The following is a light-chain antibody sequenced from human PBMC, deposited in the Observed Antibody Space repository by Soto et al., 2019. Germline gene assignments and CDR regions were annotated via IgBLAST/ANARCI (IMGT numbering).Light chain of an antibody. CDR3: QQSYSTPIT. V-gene: IGKV1-39*01. CDR1: QSISSY. CDR2: AAS. J-gene: IGKJ5*01. Sequence: DIQMTRSKSSLPASVRDRVTITCRASQSISSYLNWYQQKPGKAPKLLIYAASSLQSGVPSRFSGSGSGTDFTLTISSLQPEDFATYYCQQSYSTPITFGQGTRLEI.